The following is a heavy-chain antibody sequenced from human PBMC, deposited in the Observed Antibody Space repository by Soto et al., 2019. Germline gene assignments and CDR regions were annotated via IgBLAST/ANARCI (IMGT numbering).Heavy chain of an antibody. V-gene: IGHV4-34*01. D-gene: IGHD7-27*01. J-gene: IGHJ4*02. CDR3: ARGWVHWRFAS. Sequence: QVQLQQWGAGLLKPSETLSLTCAVYGGSFSGYYWSWIRQPPGKGLEWIGEINHSGSTNYNPSLKPXXPXSXVTSKNQFSLKLSSVTAADTAVYYCARGWVHWRFASWGQGTLVTVSS. CDR2: INHSGST. CDR1: GGSFSGYY.